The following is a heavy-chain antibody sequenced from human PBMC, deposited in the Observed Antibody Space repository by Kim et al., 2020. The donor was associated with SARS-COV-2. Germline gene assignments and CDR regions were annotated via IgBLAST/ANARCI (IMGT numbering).Heavy chain of an antibody. J-gene: IGHJ6*02. CDR1: GFTFSSYY. Sequence: GGSLRLSCAASGFTFSSYYMHWVRQAPGKGLVWVSGINIDGSSTKYQADSVKGRLTISRDNAENTLYLQMNSLRAEDTAVYYCARGYRYGMDVWGQGTTVTVSS. CDR2: INIDGSST. V-gene: IGHV3-74*03. CDR3: ARGYRYGMDV. D-gene: IGHD3-16*02.